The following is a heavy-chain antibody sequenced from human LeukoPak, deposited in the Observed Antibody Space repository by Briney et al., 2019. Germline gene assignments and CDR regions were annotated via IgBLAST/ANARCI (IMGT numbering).Heavy chain of an antibody. CDR2: IYYTGST. Sequence: PSETLSLTCTVSGGSVNSGSYYWSWIRQPPGKGLEWIGYIYYTGSTYYNSSLKSRVTISLDTSKNQFSLILSSVTAADTAVYYCAREDGYSHADYWGQGTLATVSS. V-gene: IGHV4-61*01. J-gene: IGHJ4*02. D-gene: IGHD5-24*01. CDR1: GGSVNSGSYY. CDR3: AREDGYSHADY.